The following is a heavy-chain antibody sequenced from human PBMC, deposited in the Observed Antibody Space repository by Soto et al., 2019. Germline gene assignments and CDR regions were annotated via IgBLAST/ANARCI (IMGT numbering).Heavy chain of an antibody. CDR1: GGTFSSYA. Sequence: QVQLVQSGAEVKKPGSSVKVSCKASGGTFSSYAISWVRQAPGQGLEWMGGIIPIFGTANYAQKFQGRVTITADEYTSTAYMELSGLRSEDTAVYYGARDECRGGSCKGDIDYWGQGTLVTVSS. CDR2: IIPIFGTA. CDR3: ARDECRGGSCKGDIDY. D-gene: IGHD2-15*01. V-gene: IGHV1-69*12. J-gene: IGHJ4*02.